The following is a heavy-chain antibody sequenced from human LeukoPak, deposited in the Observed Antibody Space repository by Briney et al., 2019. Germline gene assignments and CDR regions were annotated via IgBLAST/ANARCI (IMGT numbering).Heavy chain of an antibody. J-gene: IGHJ4*02. CDR1: GYTFTNYG. V-gene: IGHV1-18*04. D-gene: IGHD1-7*01. CDR3: ARGGSNWNYRYYFED. CDR2: ISSKNGTT. Sequence: ASVKVSCKASGYTFTNYGINWVRQAPGQGLEWMGWISSKNGTTNYAPKVQDRVTLTRDTSTSITYMELRSLTSDDTAVYFCARGGSNWNYRYYFEDWGQGTLVTVSS.